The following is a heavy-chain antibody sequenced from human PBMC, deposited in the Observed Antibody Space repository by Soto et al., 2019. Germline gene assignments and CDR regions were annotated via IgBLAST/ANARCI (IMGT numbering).Heavy chain of an antibody. CDR2: ISYDGENQ. CDR3: VSPHSESSNAFDL. J-gene: IGHJ5*02. Sequence: GGSLRLSCASSGFSFSHYAMHWVRQPPGKGLEWVALISYDGENQYFTDSVRGRFTISRDNSKTAVYLEMNDLRLDDTATYYCVSPHSESSNAFDLWGQGTLVTVSS. D-gene: IGHD3-10*01. CDR1: GFSFSHYA. V-gene: IGHV3-30*04.